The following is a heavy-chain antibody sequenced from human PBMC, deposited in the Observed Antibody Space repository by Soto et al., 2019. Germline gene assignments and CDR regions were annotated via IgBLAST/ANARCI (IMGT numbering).Heavy chain of an antibody. J-gene: IGHJ1*01. D-gene: IGHD6-13*01. Sequence: GGSLRLSCAASGFTFDDYAMHWVRQVPGEGLEWVSGINWNSGSIGYGDSVKGRFAISRDNAKNSLHLQMNSLSAEDTAFYYCVKDESINWYSGHFRHWGQGTLVTVSS. CDR2: INWNSGSI. CDR1: GFTFDDYA. V-gene: IGHV3-9*01. CDR3: VKDESINWYSGHFRH.